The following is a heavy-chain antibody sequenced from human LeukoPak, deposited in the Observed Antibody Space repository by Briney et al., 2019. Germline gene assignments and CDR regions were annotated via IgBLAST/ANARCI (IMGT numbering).Heavy chain of an antibody. CDR3: ARTLGYSSSWYWDY. D-gene: IGHD6-13*01. J-gene: IGHJ4*02. Sequence: SETLSLTCAVSGGSISSGGYYWSWIRQPPGKGLEWIGYIYHSGSTYYNPSLKSRVTISVDRSKNQFSLKLSSVTAADTAVYYCARTLGYSSSWYWDYWGQGTLVTVSS. CDR2: IYHSGST. CDR1: GGSISSGGYY. V-gene: IGHV4-30-2*01.